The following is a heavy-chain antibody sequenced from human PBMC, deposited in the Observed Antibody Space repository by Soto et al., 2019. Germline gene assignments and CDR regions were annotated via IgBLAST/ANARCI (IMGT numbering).Heavy chain of an antibody. J-gene: IGHJ5*02. CDR2: INHIGGT. Sequence: QVQLQQWGAGLLKPSETLSLTCAVYGGSFSGYYWSWIRQPPGKGLEWIGEINHIGGTNYDPSLNSRVTISVDTSKNQFSLKLSSVTAADTAVYYCAGGSWDLRFDPWGQGTLVTVSS. CDR1: GGSFSGYY. V-gene: IGHV4-34*01. CDR3: AGGSWDLRFDP. D-gene: IGHD1-26*01.